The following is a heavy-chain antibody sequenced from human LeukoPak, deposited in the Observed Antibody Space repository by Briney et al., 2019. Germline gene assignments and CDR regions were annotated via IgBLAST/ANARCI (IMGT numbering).Heavy chain of an antibody. V-gene: IGHV3-74*01. CDR3: ARGEPDLFYRV. CDR1: GFTFSTYW. D-gene: IGHD1-14*01. Sequence: GGSLRLSCVASGFTFSTYWMHWVRQAPGKGLVWVSRIYGDGTGTIYADSVKGRFTISRDNAKDTLYLQMNSLRGDDTAVYYCARGEPDLFYRVWGQGTVVTVSS. CDR2: IYGDGTGT. J-gene: IGHJ4*02.